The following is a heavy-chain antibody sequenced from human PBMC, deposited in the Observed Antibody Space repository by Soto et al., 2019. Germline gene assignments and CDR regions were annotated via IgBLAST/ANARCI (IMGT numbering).Heavy chain of an antibody. V-gene: IGHV4-34*01. J-gene: IGHJ6*02. D-gene: IGHD3-10*01. CDR3: ARGRGGSGSYHYYYYGMDV. CDR1: GGSFSGYY. CDR2: INHSGST. Sequence: QVQLQQWGAGLLKPSETLSLTCAVYGGSFSGYYWSWIRQPPGKGLEWIGEINHSGSTNYNPSLKSRVTISVDTSKNQFSLKLSSVPAADTAVYYCARGRGGSGSYHYYYYGMDVWGQGTTVTVSS.